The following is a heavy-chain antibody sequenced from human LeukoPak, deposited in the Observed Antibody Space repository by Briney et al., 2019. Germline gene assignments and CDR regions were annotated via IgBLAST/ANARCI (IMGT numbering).Heavy chain of an antibody. Sequence: GASVKVSCKASGYTFTSYDINWVRQATGQGLEWMGWMNPNSGNTGYAQKFQGRVTMTRNTSISTAYMELSSLRAEDTAVYFCAKNRGANYYNYYMDVWGKGTTVTVSS. CDR2: MNPNSGNT. CDR3: AKNRGANYYNYYMDV. J-gene: IGHJ6*03. V-gene: IGHV1-8*01. D-gene: IGHD4/OR15-4a*01. CDR1: GYTFTSYD.